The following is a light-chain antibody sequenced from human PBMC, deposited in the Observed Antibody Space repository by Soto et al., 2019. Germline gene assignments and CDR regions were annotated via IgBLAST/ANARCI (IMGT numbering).Light chain of an antibody. CDR2: WAS. CDR1: QTLLFTSTNKNS. J-gene: IGKJ2*01. V-gene: IGKV4-1*01. Sequence: DVVMTQSPATLAVSLGERAAINCKSSQTLLFTSTNKNSLAWYQQKPGQPPKLLIYWASTRESGAPDRFSGSGSGRNFTLTISSLKAEDVAVYYCQQYHTTPNTFGQGTKLEIK. CDR3: QQYHTTPNT.